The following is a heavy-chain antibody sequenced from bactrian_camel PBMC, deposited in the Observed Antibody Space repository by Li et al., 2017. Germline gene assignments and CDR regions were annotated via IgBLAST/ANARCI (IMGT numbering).Heavy chain of an antibody. CDR2: INYGSGTT. Sequence: DVQLVESGGGLVQPGGSLRLSCAASGFTFSTYDMSWVRQAPGKGLDWVSSINYGSGTTAYADSVKGRFTISRDNAKNTLYLQMNSLKPEDTFVYYCTADRYDPWILGLDWGQGTQVTVS. D-gene: IGHD3*01. V-gene: IGHV3S40*01. CDR1: GFTFSTYD. CDR3: TADRYDPWILGLD. J-gene: IGHJ4*01.